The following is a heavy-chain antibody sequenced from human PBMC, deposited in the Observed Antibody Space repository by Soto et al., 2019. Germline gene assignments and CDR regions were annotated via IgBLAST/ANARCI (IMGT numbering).Heavy chain of an antibody. CDR2: INSSGGTT. D-gene: IGHD5-12*01. V-gene: IGHV1-46*01. CDR1: GDTFTSYY. J-gene: IGHJ6*02. Sequence: QVQLVQSGAEVKKPGASVTVSCKASGDTFTSYYMHWVRQAPGQGLEWMGIINSSGGTTNYAKKFPGIVSMTRDTSTSTVYMELLSLRSEATAVYAGSIGDRGAIFGMDVWGQGTTVTVSS. CDR3: SIGDRGAIFGMDV.